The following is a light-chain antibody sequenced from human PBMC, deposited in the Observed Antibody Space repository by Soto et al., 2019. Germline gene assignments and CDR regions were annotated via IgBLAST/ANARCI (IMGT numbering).Light chain of an antibody. CDR3: SSYTSSDTLV. CDR2: EVS. CDR1: SSDVGGYNY. V-gene: IGLV2-14*01. J-gene: IGLJ3*02. Sequence: QPVLTQPASVSGSPGQSITISCTGTSSDVGGYNYVSWYQQHPGKAPKLMIYEVSNRPSGVSNRFSGSKSDNTASLTISGLQAEDEADYYCSSYTSSDTLVFGGGTKVTVL.